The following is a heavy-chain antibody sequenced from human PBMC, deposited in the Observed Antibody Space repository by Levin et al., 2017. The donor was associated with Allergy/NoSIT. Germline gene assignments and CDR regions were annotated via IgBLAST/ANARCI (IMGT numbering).Heavy chain of an antibody. CDR3: ARGAYCGGDCYSGERPNQNWFDP. CDR1: GFTFSSYW. J-gene: IGHJ5*02. Sequence: GESLKISCAASGFTFSSYWMHWVRQAPGKGLVWVSRINSDGSSTSYADSVKGRFTISRDNAKNTLYLQMNSLRAEDTAVYYCARGAYCGGDCYSGERPNQNWFDPWGQGTLVTVSS. V-gene: IGHV3-74*01. D-gene: IGHD2-21*02. CDR2: INSDGSST.